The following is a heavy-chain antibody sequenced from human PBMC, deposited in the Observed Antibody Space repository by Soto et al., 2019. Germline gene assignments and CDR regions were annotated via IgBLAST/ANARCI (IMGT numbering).Heavy chain of an antibody. CDR3: AKDLLMAIAASMDV. V-gene: IGHV3-23*01. Sequence: PGWSLRLSCAASGFTFSSYAMSWVRQAPGKGLEWVSVISGSGGSTYYADSVKGRFTISRDNSKNTLYLQMDSLRAEDTAIYYCAKDLLMAIAASMDVWGQGATVTVSS. CDR1: GFTFSSYA. CDR2: ISGSGGST. J-gene: IGHJ6*02. D-gene: IGHD6-6*01.